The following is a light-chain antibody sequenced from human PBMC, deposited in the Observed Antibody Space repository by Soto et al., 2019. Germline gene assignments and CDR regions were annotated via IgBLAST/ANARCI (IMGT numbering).Light chain of an antibody. CDR2: TAS. Sequence: DIQMTQSPSSLSASVGDRVTITCRASQSISTYLSWYQQKPGKAPNLLIYTASSLQSGVPSRFSGSGSGTEFTLTISSLQPEDFATYYCEQRYSTPQGTFGGGTKVEIK. CDR3: EQRYSTPQGT. CDR1: QSISTY. J-gene: IGKJ4*01. V-gene: IGKV1-39*01.